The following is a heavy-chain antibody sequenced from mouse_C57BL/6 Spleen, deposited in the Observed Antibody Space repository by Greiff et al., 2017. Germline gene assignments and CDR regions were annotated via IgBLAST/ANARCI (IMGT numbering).Heavy chain of an antibody. CDR2: IHPNSGST. Sequence: VQLQQSGAELVKPGASVKMSCKASGYTFTSYWMHWVKQRPGQGLEWIGMIHPNSGSTNYNEKFKSKATLTVDKSSSTAYMQLSSLTSEDSAVYYCARSSDYDGYYYAMDYWGQGTSVTVSS. D-gene: IGHD2-4*01. CDR3: ARSSDYDGYYYAMDY. J-gene: IGHJ4*01. V-gene: IGHV1-64*01. CDR1: GYTFTSYW.